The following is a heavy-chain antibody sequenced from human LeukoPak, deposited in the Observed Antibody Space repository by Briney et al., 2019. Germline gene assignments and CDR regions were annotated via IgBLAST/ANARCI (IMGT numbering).Heavy chain of an antibody. V-gene: IGHV4-61*02. CDR3: AREGSSGYYYGRLDY. J-gene: IGHJ4*02. CDR2: IYTSGST. Sequence: SETLSLTCTVSGGSISSGSYYWSWIRQPAGKGLEWIGRIYTSGSTNYNPSLKSRVTISVDTSKNQFSLKPSSVTAADTAVYYCAREGSSGYYYGRLDYWGQGTLVTVSS. D-gene: IGHD3-22*01. CDR1: GGSISSGSYY.